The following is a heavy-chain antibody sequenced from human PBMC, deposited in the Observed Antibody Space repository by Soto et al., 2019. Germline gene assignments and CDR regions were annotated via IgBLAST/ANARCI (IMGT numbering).Heavy chain of an antibody. D-gene: IGHD3-10*01. CDR1: GFPFSSYA. Sequence: GGSLRLSCAASGFPFSSYAMSWVRQAPGKGLEWVSAISGSGGSTYYADSVKGRFTISRDNSKNTLYLQMNSLRAEDTAVYYCAKEEWWFGEERGGYYYYGMDVWGQGTTVTVFS. CDR2: ISGSGGST. V-gene: IGHV3-23*01. CDR3: AKEEWWFGEERGGYYYYGMDV. J-gene: IGHJ6*02.